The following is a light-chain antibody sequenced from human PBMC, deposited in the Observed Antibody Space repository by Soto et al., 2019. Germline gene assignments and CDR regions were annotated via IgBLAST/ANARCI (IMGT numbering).Light chain of an antibody. V-gene: IGLV2-14*01. CDR1: SSDVGGYNY. Sequence: QSALTQPASVSGSPGQSITISCTGTSSDVGGYNYVSWFQQHPGKAPKLKIYEVSNRPSGVSNRFSGSKSGNTASLTISELQAEDEADYYCTSFTTISTWVFGGGTKVNVL. CDR2: EVS. J-gene: IGLJ3*02. CDR3: TSFTTISTWV.